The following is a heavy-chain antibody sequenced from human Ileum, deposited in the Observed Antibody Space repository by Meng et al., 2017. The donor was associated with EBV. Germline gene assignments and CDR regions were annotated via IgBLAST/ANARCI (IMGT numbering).Heavy chain of an antibody. CDR1: GESIISNYW. V-gene: IGHV4-4*02. Sequence: QVRLQESGPGLVKPSGTLSLTCAVSGESIISNYWWSWVRQPPGKGLEWIGEIYYNTNTNYNPSLKGRVTMSVDTSQNQFSLTLSSVTAADTAVYFCARKFSVVGSTDGWFDPWGQGTLVTVSS. J-gene: IGHJ5*02. D-gene: IGHD2-8*01. CDR2: IYYNTNT. CDR3: ARKFSVVGSTDGWFDP.